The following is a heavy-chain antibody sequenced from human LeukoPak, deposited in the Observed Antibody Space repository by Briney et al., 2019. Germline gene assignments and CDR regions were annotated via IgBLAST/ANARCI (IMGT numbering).Heavy chain of an antibody. D-gene: IGHD1-26*01. V-gene: IGHV4-34*01. CDR2: INHSGST. CDR3: ARIQVGATRGYYYYYYMDV. Sequence: SETLSLTCAVYGGSFSGYYWSWIRQPPGKGLEWIGEINHSGSTNYNPSLKSRVTISVDTSKNQFSLKLSSVTAADTAVYYCARIQVGATRGYYYYYYMDVWGKGTTATISS. J-gene: IGHJ6*03. CDR1: GGSFSGYY.